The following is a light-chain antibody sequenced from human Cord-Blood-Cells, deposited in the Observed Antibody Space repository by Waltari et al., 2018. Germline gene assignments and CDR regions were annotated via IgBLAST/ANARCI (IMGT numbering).Light chain of an antibody. V-gene: IGKV4-1*01. CDR2: WSS. CDR3: QKYYSTPYT. CDR1: QSVLYSSNNNNY. Sequence: DIVMTQSPDSLAAPLGERATINGKSSQSVLYSSNNNNYLAWYQQKPGQPPKLLLYWSSTREAGVPDRFSGSGYGTDFTLTISSLQAEDVAVYYCQKYYSTPYTFGQGTKLEIK. J-gene: IGKJ2*01.